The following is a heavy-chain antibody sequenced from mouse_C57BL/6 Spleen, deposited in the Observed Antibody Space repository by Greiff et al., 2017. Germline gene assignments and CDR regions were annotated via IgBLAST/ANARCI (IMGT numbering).Heavy chain of an antibody. Sequence: QVQLQQSGAELVRPGTSVKMSCKASGYTFTNYWIGWAKQRPGHGLEWIGDIYPGGGYTNSNEKFKGKATLTADKSSSTAYMQFSSLTSEDSAIYYCARSSGYSYFDYWGQGTTLTVSS. CDR2: IYPGGGYT. CDR3: ARSSGYSYFDY. V-gene: IGHV1-63*01. CDR1: GYTFTNYW. D-gene: IGHD3-2*02. J-gene: IGHJ2*01.